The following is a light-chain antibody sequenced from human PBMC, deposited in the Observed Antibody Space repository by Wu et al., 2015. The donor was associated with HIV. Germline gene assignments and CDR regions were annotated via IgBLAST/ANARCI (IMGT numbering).Light chain of an antibody. V-gene: IGKV3-20*01. CDR1: QSVSSSY. CDR2: GAS. J-gene: IGKJ1*01. Sequence: IALTQSPGTLSLSPGERATLSCRASQSVSSSYLAWYQQKPGQAPRLLIYGASSRATDIPDRFSGSGSGTDFTLTISRLEPEDFAVYYCQQYGSSPTLFGQGTKVEIK. CDR3: QQYGSSPTL.